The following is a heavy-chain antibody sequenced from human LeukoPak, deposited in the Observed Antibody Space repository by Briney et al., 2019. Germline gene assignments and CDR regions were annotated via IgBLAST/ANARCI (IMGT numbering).Heavy chain of an antibody. CDR2: FDPEDGET. CDR3: ATGFMVRDYYFDY. Sequence: ASVKVSCKVSGYTLTELSMHWVRQAPGRGLEWMGGFDPEDGETIYAQKFQGRVTMTEDTSTDTAYMELSSLRSEDTAVYYCATGFMVRDYYFDYWGQGTLVTVSS. CDR1: GYTLTELS. D-gene: IGHD3-10*01. J-gene: IGHJ4*02. V-gene: IGHV1-24*01.